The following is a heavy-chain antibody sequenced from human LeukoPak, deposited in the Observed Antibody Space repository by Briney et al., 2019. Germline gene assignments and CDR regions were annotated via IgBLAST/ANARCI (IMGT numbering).Heavy chain of an antibody. CDR1: GYTFTSYG. J-gene: IGHJ4*02. CDR2: ISAYNGNT. V-gene: IGHV1-18*01. CDR3: ARTLTQLFTDYYGLGSPGSY. D-gene: IGHD3-10*01. Sequence: ASVKVSCKASGYTFTSYGINWVRQAPGQGLEWMGWISAYNGNTNYAQKLQGRVTMTTDTSTSTAYMELRSLRSDDTAVYYCARTLTQLFTDYYGLGSPGSYWGQGTLVTVSS.